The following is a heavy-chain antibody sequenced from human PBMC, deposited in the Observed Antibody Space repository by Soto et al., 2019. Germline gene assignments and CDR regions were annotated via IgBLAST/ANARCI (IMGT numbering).Heavy chain of an antibody. CDR3: ARESCVSNSCYNKVDS. V-gene: IGHV4-38-2*02. CDR2: MYHSGST. CDR1: GYSISNGYY. J-gene: IGHJ4*02. D-gene: IGHD2-2*02. Sequence: SETLSLTCAVSGYSISNGYYWGWIRQPPGKGLEWIGTMYHSGSTYYNPSLKSRVTISEDTSKNQFSLKLSSVTAADTAVYYCARESCVSNSCYNKVDSWGQGTLVTVSS.